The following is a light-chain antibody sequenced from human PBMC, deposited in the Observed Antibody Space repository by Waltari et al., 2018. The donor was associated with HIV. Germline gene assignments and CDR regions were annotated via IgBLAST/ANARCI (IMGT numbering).Light chain of an antibody. V-gene: IGKV1-39*01. CDR1: QSISNY. J-gene: IGKJ2*01. CDR3: QQSYSTPPFT. CDR2: AAS. Sequence: DIQMTQSPSSLSASVGDRVTITCRASQSISNYLNWYQQKPGKAPKLLIYAASSLQSWVPSRFTGSGSGTDFTLSISSLQPEDFATYYCQQSYSTPPFTFGQGTKMEI.